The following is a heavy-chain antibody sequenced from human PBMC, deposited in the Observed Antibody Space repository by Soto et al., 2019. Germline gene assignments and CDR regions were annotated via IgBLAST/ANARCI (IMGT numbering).Heavy chain of an antibody. CDR3: ATKNYYERSGYYS. CDR1: GGSLSTSRHY. J-gene: IGHJ4*02. D-gene: IGHD3-22*01. CDR2: VLHTGST. V-gene: IGHV4-39*02. Sequence: XTLSPACTVSGGSLSTSRHYWGWIRKSPGKGVEWIRTVLHTGSTSSNTSLKSRVPISIDTPTKHFSLKLSSVPAAHTAIYFCATKNYYERSGYYSWGQGALATVS.